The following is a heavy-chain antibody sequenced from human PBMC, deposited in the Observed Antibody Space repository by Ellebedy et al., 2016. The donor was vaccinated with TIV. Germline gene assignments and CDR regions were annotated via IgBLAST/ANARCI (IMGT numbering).Heavy chain of an antibody. CDR3: SREYCDSTNCYALFDY. CDR2: IYYSWST. CDR1: GDSISNYY. D-gene: IGHD2-2*01. J-gene: IGHJ4*02. Sequence: MPSETLSLTCTVSGDSISNYYWSWIRQPPGKGLEWIGYIYYSWSTNYNPSLKSRVTMSVDTSKNQFSLKLSSVSAADTAVYYCSREYCDSTNCYALFDYWGQGTLVTVSS. V-gene: IGHV4-59*01.